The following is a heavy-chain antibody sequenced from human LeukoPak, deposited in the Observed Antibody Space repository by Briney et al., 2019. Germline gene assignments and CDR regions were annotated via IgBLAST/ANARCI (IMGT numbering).Heavy chain of an antibody. CDR1: GGSISPYY. CDR3: ARAAGPLAAPDF. Sequence: PSETLSLTCSVSGGSISPYYWTWIRQPPGKGLEWIAYISDSGSTNYNPSLKSRVTISVDTSKNQFSLKLSSVTAADTAVYYCARAAGPLAAPDFWGQGTPVTVSS. V-gene: IGHV4-59*01. CDR2: ISDSGST. D-gene: IGHD6-13*01. J-gene: IGHJ4*02.